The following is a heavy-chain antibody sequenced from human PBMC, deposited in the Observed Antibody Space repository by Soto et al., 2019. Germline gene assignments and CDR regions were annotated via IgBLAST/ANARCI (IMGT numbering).Heavy chain of an antibody. D-gene: IGHD6-6*01. J-gene: IGHJ6*02. CDR2: ISGSGGST. Sequence: GALRLSCAASGFTFSSYAMSWVRQAPGKGLEWVSAISGSGGSTYYADSVKGRFTISRDNSKNTLYLQMNSLRAEDTAVYYCAKRVGGSIAARSRYYGMDVWGQGTTVTVSS. CDR3: AKRVGGSIAARSRYYGMDV. V-gene: IGHV3-23*01. CDR1: GFTFSSYA.